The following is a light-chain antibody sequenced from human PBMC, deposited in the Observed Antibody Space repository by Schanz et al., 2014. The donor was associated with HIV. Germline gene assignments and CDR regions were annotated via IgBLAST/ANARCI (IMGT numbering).Light chain of an antibody. Sequence: QSVLTQPPSVSGAPGQRVTISCTGNTSNIGAGYDVHWYLQLPGSAPKLLIYGNNNRPSGVPDRFSGSKSGNTASLTVSGLQAEDEADYYCASYAGSNNFEVFGTGTKLT. CDR3: ASYAGSNNFEV. CDR1: TSNIGAGYD. CDR2: GNN. J-gene: IGLJ1*01. V-gene: IGLV1-40*01.